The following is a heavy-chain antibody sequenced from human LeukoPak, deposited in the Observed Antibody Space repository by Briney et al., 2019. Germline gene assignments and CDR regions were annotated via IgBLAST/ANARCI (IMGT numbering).Heavy chain of an antibody. CDR2: ISGSGGST. CDR3: AKGERRLAGATNGVDY. D-gene: IGHD1-26*01. CDR1: GFTFSSYA. V-gene: IGHV3-23*01. J-gene: IGHJ4*02. Sequence: PGGSLRLSCAASGFTFSSYAMSWVRQAPGKGLEWVSAISGSGGSTYYADSVKGRFTISRDNSKNTLYLQINSLRAEDTAVYYCAKGERRLAGATNGVDYWGQGTLVTVSS.